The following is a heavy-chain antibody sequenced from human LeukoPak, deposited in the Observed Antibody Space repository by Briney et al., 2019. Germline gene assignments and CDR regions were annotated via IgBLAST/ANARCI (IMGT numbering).Heavy chain of an antibody. CDR3: ARESIAAAGTSYYFDY. D-gene: IGHD6-13*01. V-gene: IGHV3-11*01. CDR2: ISSSGSTI. J-gene: IGHJ4*02. CDR1: GFTFSDYY. Sequence: PGGSLRLSCAASGFTFSDYYMSWIRQAPGKGLEWVSYISSSGSTIYYADSVKGRFTISRDNAKNSLYLQMNSLRAEDTAVYYCARESIAAAGTSYYFDYWGQGTLVTVSS.